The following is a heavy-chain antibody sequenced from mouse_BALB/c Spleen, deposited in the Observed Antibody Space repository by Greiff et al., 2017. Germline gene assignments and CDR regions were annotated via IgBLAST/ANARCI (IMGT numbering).Heavy chain of an antibody. V-gene: IGHV14-4*02. CDR2: IDPENGDT. CDR3: NLYYGSSHYYAMDY. CDR1: GFNIKDYY. J-gene: IGHJ4*01. Sequence: VQLQQSGAELVRPGASVKLSCTASGFNIKDYYMHWVKQRPEQGLEWIGWIDPENGDTEYAPKFQGKATMTADTSSNTAYLQLSSLTSEDTAVYYCNLYYGSSHYYAMDYWGQGTTLTVSS. D-gene: IGHD1-1*01.